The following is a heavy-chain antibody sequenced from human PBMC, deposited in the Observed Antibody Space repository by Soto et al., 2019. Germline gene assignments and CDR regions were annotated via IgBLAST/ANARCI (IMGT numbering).Heavy chain of an antibody. CDR3: IRGGSPYYYDY. Sequence: EVQLVESGGGLVQPGGSLKLSCAASGFIFSSSAVHWVRQASGKGLEWVGRILSKAGNYATAYPASMKGRFTISRDDSENTAFLQMNSLKTEDTAVYYCIRGGSPYYYDYWGQGTLVAVSS. J-gene: IGHJ4*02. CDR1: GFIFSSSA. V-gene: IGHV3-73*01. CDR2: ILSKAGNYAT.